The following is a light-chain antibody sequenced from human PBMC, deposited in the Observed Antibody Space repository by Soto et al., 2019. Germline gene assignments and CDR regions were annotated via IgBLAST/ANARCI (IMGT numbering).Light chain of an antibody. CDR2: DVS. CDR3: SSYTGSTTRDVI. CDR1: SSDVGRYNY. V-gene: IGLV2-14*03. J-gene: IGLJ2*01. Sequence: QSALTQPVSVSGSPGQSITLSCTGTSSDVGRYNYVSWYQQHPGKAPKLMTFDVSNRASGVSNRFSGSKSGNTASLTISGLQAEDEADYYCSSYTGSTTRDVIFGGGTQLTVL.